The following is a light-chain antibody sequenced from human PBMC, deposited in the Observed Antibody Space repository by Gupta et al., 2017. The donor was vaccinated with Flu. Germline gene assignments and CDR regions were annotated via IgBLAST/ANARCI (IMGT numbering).Light chain of an antibody. V-gene: IGLV3-9*01. J-gene: IGLJ2*01. Sequence: SYELTQPLSVSVALGQTARITCGGNNIGSKNVHWYQQKPGQAPVLVIYRDSNRPSGIPERFSGSNSGNKANLTISRAQAGDEADDYCQVWDSSTGVFGGGTKLTGL. CDR1: NIGSKN. CDR3: QVWDSSTGV. CDR2: RDS.